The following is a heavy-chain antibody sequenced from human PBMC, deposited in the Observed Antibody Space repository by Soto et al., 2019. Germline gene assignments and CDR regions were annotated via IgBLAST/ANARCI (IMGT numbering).Heavy chain of an antibody. CDR3: ARGIVGRDGMDV. CDR1: GFTFSSYG. V-gene: IGHV3-33*01. Sequence: QVQLVESGGGVVQPGRSLRLSCAASGFTFSSYGMHWVRQAPGTGLEWVAVIWYDGSKKYYADSVKGRFTISRDNSKNTLYLHMNSLRAEDTAVDYCARGIVGRDGMDVWGQGTTCTVSS. CDR2: IWYDGSKK. D-gene: IGHD1-26*01. J-gene: IGHJ6*02.